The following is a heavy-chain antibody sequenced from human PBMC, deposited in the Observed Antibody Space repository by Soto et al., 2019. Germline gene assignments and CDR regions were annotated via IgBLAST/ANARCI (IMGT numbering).Heavy chain of an antibody. D-gene: IGHD3-10*01. Sequence: QVQLVQSGAEVKKPGASVKISCKASGYSFMTYAIHWVRQAPGQWLEWMGWINPGNGNTEYSKKFQGRVTITRDTPATTAYTEMSSLRSEDTAAYYCARVRLLWYGELSNWGQGTLVIVAS. CDR3: ARVRLLWYGELSN. CDR2: INPGNGNT. J-gene: IGHJ4*02. CDR1: GYSFMTYA. V-gene: IGHV1-3*01.